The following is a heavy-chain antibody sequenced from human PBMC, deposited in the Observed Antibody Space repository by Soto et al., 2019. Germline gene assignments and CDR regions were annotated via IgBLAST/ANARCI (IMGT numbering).Heavy chain of an antibody. J-gene: IGHJ6*02. D-gene: IGHD3-10*01. CDR2: IYYSGST. V-gene: IGHV4-30-4*01. Sequence: PSETLSLTCTVSGGSISSGDYYWIWIRQPPGKVLEWIGYIYYSGSTYYNPSLKSRVTISVDTSKNQFSLKLSSVTAADTAVYYCARDAYMVRGGNYYYGMDVWGQGTTVTVSS. CDR1: GGSISSGDYY. CDR3: ARDAYMVRGGNYYYGMDV.